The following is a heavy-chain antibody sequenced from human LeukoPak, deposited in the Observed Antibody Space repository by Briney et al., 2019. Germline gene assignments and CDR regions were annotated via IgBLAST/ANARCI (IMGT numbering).Heavy chain of an antibody. D-gene: IGHD3-10*01. CDR3: ARVLGSGRNWFDP. J-gene: IGHJ5*02. CDR1: GYTFTGYY. V-gene: IGHV1-2*02. CDR2: INPNSGGT. Sequence: ASVKVSCKASGYTFTGYYMHWVRQAPGQGLEWMGWINPNSGGTNYAQKFQGRVTMTRDTSISTAYMELSRLRSDDTAMYYCARVLGSGRNWFDPWGQGTLVTVSS.